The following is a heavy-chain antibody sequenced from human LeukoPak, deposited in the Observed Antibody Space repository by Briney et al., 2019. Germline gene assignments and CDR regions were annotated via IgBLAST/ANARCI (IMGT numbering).Heavy chain of an antibody. CDR2: ISYDGSNK. Sequence: GRSLRLSRAASGFTFSSYAMHWVRQAPGKGLEWVAVISYDGSNKYYADSVKGRFTISRDNSKNTLYLQMNSLRAEDTAVYYCARHADYYESTSYFWDYWGQGTLVTVSS. J-gene: IGHJ4*02. D-gene: IGHD3-22*01. V-gene: IGHV3-30-3*01. CDR3: ARHADYYESTSYFWDY. CDR1: GFTFSSYA.